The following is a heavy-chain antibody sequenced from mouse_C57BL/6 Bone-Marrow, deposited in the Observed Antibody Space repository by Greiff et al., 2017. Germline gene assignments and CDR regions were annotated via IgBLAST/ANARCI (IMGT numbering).Heavy chain of an antibody. D-gene: IGHD1-1*01. CDR1: GYTFTDYY. J-gene: IGHJ4*01. CDR3: DYYGSSYAMDY. CDR2: IYPGSGNT. V-gene: IGHV1-76*01. Sequence: QVQLQQSGAELVRPGASVKLSCKASGYTFTDYYINWVKQRPGQGLEWIARIYPGSGNTYYNEKFKGKATLTAEKSSSTAYMQLSILTSEDPAVYFCDYYGSSYAMDYWGQGTSVTVSS.